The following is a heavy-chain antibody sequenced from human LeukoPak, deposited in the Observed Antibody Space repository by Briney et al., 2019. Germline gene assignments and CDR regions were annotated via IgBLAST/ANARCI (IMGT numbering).Heavy chain of an antibody. CDR2: ITAGGDTT. CDR1: GFTFSSFS. J-gene: IGHJ4*02. CDR3: GKGSSRYYYDY. Sequence: GGSLRLSCAASGFTFSSFSMTWVRRTPGKGLEWVSSITAGGDTTYYAGSVKGRFSISRDNSKNTLFLQMTSLRSEDTAIFYCGKGSSRYYYDYWGQGTLVIVSS. V-gene: IGHV3-23*01. D-gene: IGHD3-22*01.